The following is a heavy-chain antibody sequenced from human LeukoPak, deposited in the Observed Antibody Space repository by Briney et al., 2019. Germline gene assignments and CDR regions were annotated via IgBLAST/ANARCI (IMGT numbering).Heavy chain of an antibody. CDR2: ISGNGVST. J-gene: IGHJ4*02. CDR1: GFTFSTYA. CDR3: AKPQYDSSWYYFDY. Sequence: PGGALRLSRAASGFTFSTYAMSWVRPAPGKGLEWVSTISGNGVSTYYANSVKGRFTISRDNSKNTLWLQMNSLRAEDTALYYCAKPQYDSSWYYFDYWGQGTLVTVSS. V-gene: IGHV3-23*01. D-gene: IGHD6-13*01.